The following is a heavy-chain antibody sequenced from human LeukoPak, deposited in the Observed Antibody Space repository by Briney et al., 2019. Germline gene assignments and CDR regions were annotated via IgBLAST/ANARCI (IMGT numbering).Heavy chain of an antibody. Sequence: PSGTLSLTCTVSGGSISSSSYYWGWIRQPPGKGLEWIGSIYYSGSTYYNPSLKSRVTISVDTSKNQSSLKLSSVTAADTAVYYCARVYYYDSSGYYYAFDIWGQGTMVTVSS. J-gene: IGHJ3*02. CDR1: GGSISSSSYY. CDR2: IYYSGST. V-gene: IGHV4-39*07. D-gene: IGHD3-22*01. CDR3: ARVYYYDSSGYYYAFDI.